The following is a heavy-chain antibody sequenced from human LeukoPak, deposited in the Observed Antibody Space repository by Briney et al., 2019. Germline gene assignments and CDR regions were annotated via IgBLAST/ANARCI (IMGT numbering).Heavy chain of an antibody. CDR2: ISGSGGGT. CDR3: AKAAGRGYNYGDYFDY. CDR1: GFTFSDYY. Sequence: PGGSLRLSCAASGFTFSDYYMSWIRQAPGKGLEWVSAISGSGGGTYYADSVKGRFTISRDNSKNTLYVQMNSLRAADTAVYYCAKAAGRGYNYGDYFDYWGQGTLVTVSS. V-gene: IGHV3-23*01. D-gene: IGHD5-18*01. J-gene: IGHJ4*02.